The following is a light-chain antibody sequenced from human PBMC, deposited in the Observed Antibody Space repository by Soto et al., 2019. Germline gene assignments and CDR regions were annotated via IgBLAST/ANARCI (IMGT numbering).Light chain of an antibody. CDR1: GSDIGAYNS. CDR3: LSYTKSSNFV. Sequence: QSALTQPASVSGSPGQSITISCTGTGSDIGAYNSVSWYQQHPGKAPKLIVFQVSFRPSAVSDRFSGSKSDNTASLTISGLQTEDEADYYCLSYTKSSNFVFGNGTKVTV. V-gene: IGLV2-14*01. CDR2: QVS. J-gene: IGLJ1*01.